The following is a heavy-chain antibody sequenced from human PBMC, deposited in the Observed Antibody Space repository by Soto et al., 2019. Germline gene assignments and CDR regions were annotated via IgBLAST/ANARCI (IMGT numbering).Heavy chain of an antibody. J-gene: IGHJ6*03. V-gene: IGHV3-30*18. CDR2: ISYDGSNK. Sequence: QVQLVESGGGVVQPGRSLRLSCAASGFTFSSYGMHWVRQAPGKGLEWVAVISYDGSNKYYADSVKGRFTISRDNSKNTLYLQMNSLRAEDTAVYYCAKVPPSKQPHPHNRYAADMDVWGKGTTVTVSS. CDR1: GFTFSSYG. CDR3: AKVPPSKQPHPHNRYAADMDV. D-gene: IGHD6-13*01.